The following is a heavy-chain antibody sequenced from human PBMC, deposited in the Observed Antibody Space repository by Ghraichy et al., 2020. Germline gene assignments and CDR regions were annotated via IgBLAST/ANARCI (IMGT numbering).Heavy chain of an antibody. CDR2: INSDGTST. CDR3: ARGYYYYMDV. J-gene: IGHJ6*03. V-gene: IGHV3-74*01. CDR1: GSTFSNYY. Sequence: GGSLRLSCAASGSTFSNYYMHWVRQAPGKGLLWVSRINSDGTSTIYADSVKGRFTISRDNGESTLYLQMNSLRDEDTAVYYCARGYYYYMDVWGKGTTVTVSS.